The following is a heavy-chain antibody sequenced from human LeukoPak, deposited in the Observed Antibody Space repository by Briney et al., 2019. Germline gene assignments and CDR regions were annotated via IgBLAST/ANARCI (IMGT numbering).Heavy chain of an antibody. V-gene: IGHV4-38-2*01. J-gene: IGHJ2*01. CDR3: ARVDLVVVATTPHWYFDL. Sequence: PSETLSLTCAVSGYPLSRGYYWGWIRQAPGKGLEWIGIIYQTGRTNYNPSLKSRVTMSVDTSKNQFSLRLSSVTAADTAVYYCARVDLVVVATTPHWYFDLWGRGTLVTVSS. D-gene: IGHD2-15*01. CDR2: IYQTGRT. CDR1: GYPLSRGYY.